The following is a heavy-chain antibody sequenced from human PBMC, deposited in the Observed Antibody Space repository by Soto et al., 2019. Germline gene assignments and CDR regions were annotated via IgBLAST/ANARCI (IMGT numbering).Heavy chain of an antibody. D-gene: IGHD1-26*01. CDR2: ISGSGGST. CDR3: AKDRAAASGSYDWFDP. CDR1: GFTFSSYA. V-gene: IGHV3-23*01. J-gene: IGHJ5*02. Sequence: EVQLLESGGGLVQPGGSLRLSCAASGFTFSSYAMSWVRQAPGKGLEWVSAISGSGGSTYYADSVKGRFTISRDNSKNTLDLQMNSLRAEDTAVYYCAKDRAAASGSYDWFDPWGQGTLVTVSS.